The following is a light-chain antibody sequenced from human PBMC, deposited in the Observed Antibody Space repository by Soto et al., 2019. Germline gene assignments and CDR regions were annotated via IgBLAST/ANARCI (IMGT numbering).Light chain of an antibody. CDR3: HQYSSSPWT. Sequence: EIVLTQSPGTLSLSPGERVTLSCRASQSVSSNFLAWYQKKPGQAPRLLIYGASNRAAGIPDRFSGSGSGTDFTLTISRLEPEDFAVYYCHQYSSSPWTFGQGTKVDIK. J-gene: IGKJ1*01. CDR2: GAS. CDR1: QSVSSNF. V-gene: IGKV3-20*01.